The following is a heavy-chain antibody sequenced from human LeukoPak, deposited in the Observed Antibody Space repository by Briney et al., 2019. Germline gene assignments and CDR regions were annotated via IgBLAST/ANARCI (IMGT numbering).Heavy chain of an antibody. CDR2: ISAYNGNT. D-gene: IGHD3-22*01. CDR3: ARGGGRYSSSGYPIDY. J-gene: IGHJ4*02. Sequence: GASVKVSCXASGYTFTSYGISWVRQAPGQGLEWMGWISAYNGNTNYAQKLQGRVTMTTDTSTSTAYMELRSLRSDDTAVYYCARGGGRYSSSGYPIDYWGQGTLVTVSS. CDR1: GYTFTSYG. V-gene: IGHV1-18*01.